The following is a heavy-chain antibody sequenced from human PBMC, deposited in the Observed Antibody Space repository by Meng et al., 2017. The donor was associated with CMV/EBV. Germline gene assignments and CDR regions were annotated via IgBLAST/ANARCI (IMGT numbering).Heavy chain of an antibody. CDR1: GYTFTGYY. V-gene: IGHV1-69*05. D-gene: IGHD1-20*01. CDR2: IIPIFGTA. CDR3: ARDATGITGTRSYYYYYGMDV. J-gene: IGHJ6*02. Sequence: SVKVSCKASGYTFTGYYMHWVRQAPGQGLEWMGGIIPIFGTANYAQKFQGRVTITTDESTSTAYMELSSLRSEDTAVYYCARDATGITGTRSYYYYYGMDVWGQGTTVTVSS.